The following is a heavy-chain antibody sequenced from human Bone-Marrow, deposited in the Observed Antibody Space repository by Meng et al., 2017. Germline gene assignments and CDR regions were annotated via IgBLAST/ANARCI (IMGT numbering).Heavy chain of an antibody. Sequence: SVKVSCKASGSIFSNYTLSWVRQAPGQGLEWIGGIFPIFDTPNYAQEFQGRVTFTADESTTTAYMELSSLRYEDTAVHYCTGRGWYGDFGDYWGQGNLVTVSS. D-gene: IGHD4-17*01. CDR3: TGRGWYGDFGDY. CDR1: GSIFSNYT. J-gene: IGHJ4*02. V-gene: IGHV1-69*13. CDR2: IFPIFDTP.